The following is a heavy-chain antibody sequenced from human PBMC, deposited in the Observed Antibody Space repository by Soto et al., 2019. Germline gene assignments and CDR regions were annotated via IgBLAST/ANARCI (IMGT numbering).Heavy chain of an antibody. CDR3: ARGRSGITIFGVVKVTGIPIDY. V-gene: IGHV4-34*01. Sequence: SETLSLTCAVYGGSFSGYYWSWIRQPPGKGLEWIGEINHSGSTNYNPSLKSRVTISVDTSKNQFSLKLSSVTAADTAVYYCARGRSGITIFGVVKVTGIPIDYWGQGTLVTVSS. D-gene: IGHD3-3*01. J-gene: IGHJ4*02. CDR1: GGSFSGYY. CDR2: INHSGST.